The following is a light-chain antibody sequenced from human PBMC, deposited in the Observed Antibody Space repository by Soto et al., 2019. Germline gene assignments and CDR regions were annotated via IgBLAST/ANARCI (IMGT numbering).Light chain of an antibody. Sequence: QSVLTQPPSVSGSPGQSVTISCTGTSSDVGNYNRVSWYQQPPGTAPKLVIYEVNNRPSGVPDRFSGSKSGNTASPTISGLQAEDEADYYCSSYTTSSTLVFGGGTKLTVL. V-gene: IGLV2-18*02. CDR2: EVN. CDR1: SSDVGNYNR. J-gene: IGLJ2*01. CDR3: SSYTTSSTLV.